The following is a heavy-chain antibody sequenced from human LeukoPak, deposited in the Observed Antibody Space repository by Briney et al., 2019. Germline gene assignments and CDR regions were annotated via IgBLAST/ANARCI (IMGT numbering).Heavy chain of an antibody. CDR3: AREYSSSSRRAFDI. D-gene: IGHD6-6*01. V-gene: IGHV3-48*02. J-gene: IGHJ3*02. Sequence: GGSLRLSCAASGFTFSTYSMNWVRQAPGKGLEWVSYISSSSTTIYYADSVKGRFTISRDKAKNSLYLQMSSLRDEDTAVYYCAREYSSSSRRAFDIWGQGTMVTVSS. CDR1: GFTFSTYS. CDR2: ISSSSTTI.